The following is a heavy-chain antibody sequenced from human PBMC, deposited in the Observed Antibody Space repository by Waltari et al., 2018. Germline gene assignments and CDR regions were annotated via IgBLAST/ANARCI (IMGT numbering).Heavy chain of an antibody. CDR3: ARSSAGMPRWLGDY. V-gene: IGHV4-39*01. D-gene: IGHD5-12*01. J-gene: IGHJ4*02. Sequence: QLQLQESGPGLVTPSETLSVSCSVSGYSNSSRNYYWGWIRQPPGKGLEWIASVYYSGTTYYNPSLKSRVTISADTSRNQFYLRLTSVTATDTAVYYCARSSAGMPRWLGDYWGQGILVTVSS. CDR2: VYYSGTT. CDR1: GYSNSSRNYY.